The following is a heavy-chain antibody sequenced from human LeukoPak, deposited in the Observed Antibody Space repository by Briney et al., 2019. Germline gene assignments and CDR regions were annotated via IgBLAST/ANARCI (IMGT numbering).Heavy chain of an antibody. CDR1: GFTFDDYG. CDR2: INWNGDNT. V-gene: IGHV3-20*04. D-gene: IGHD1-26*01. J-gene: IGHJ4*02. CDR3: AATYSGNWEFDY. Sequence: GSLRLSCAASGFTFDDYGMSWVRQAPGKGLEWVSGINWNGDNTGSADSVKGRFTISRDNAKNSLYLEMNSLRAEDTALYYCAATYSGNWEFDYWGQGTLVTVSS.